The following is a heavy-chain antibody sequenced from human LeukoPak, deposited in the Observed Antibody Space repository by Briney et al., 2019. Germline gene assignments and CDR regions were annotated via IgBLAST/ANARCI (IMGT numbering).Heavy chain of an antibody. J-gene: IGHJ4*02. CDR3: ARDLGSRDGYNPPNLFDN. CDR1: GYTFTGYY. CDR2: INLNSGGT. V-gene: IGHV1-2*02. D-gene: IGHD5-24*01. Sequence: ASVKVSCKASGYTFTGYYMHWVRQAPGQGLEWMGWINLNSGGTNYAQKLQGRVTMTTDTSNSTAYMELRSLRSEDTAVYYCARDLGSRDGYNPPNLFDNWGQGTLVTVSS.